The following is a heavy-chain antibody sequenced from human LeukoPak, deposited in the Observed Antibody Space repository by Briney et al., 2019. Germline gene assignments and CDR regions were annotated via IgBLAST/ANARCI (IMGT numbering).Heavy chain of an antibody. J-gene: IGHJ3*02. CDR2: INHSGST. CDR1: GGSFSGYY. D-gene: IGHD2-21*02. V-gene: IGHV4-34*01. CDR3: ARARHIVVVTAIPPDAFDI. Sequence: SETLSLTCAVSGGSFSGYYWNWIRQTPGKGLEWIGEINHSGSTNYNPSLKSRVTISVDTSKNQFSLKLSSVTAADTAVYYCARARHIVVVTAIPPDAFDIWGQGTMVTVSS.